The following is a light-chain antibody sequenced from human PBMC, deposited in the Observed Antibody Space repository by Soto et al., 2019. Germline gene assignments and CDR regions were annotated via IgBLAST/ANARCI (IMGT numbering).Light chain of an antibody. CDR1: QSISTW. CDR3: PQYYSYSWT. CDR2: KPS. J-gene: IGKJ1*01. Sequence: DIQMTQSPSTLSAFVVDRVTITCRSLQSISTWLAWYQQKPGKAPKILIYKPSSLESGDPSWFSGSGSGKEFTLTITSLEPDDSGTSYCPQYYSYSWTFGQGTRVEI. V-gene: IGKV1-5*03.